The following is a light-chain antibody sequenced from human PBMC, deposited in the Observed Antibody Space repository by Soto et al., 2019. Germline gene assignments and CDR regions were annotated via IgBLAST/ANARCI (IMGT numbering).Light chain of an antibody. Sequence: QSVVTQPPSVSAAPGQRVTISCTGSSSNIGAGYDIHWYQQLPGTAPKLLIYDNNKRPSGIPDRFSGSKSGTSATLGITGLQTGDEADYYCGAWDGSLSVGVFGGGTKVTVL. CDR1: SSNIGAGY. J-gene: IGLJ3*02. V-gene: IGLV1-51*01. CDR2: DNN. CDR3: GAWDGSLSVGV.